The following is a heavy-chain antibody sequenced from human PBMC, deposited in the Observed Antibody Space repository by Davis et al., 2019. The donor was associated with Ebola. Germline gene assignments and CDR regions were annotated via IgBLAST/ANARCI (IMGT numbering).Heavy chain of an antibody. CDR3: ARGRAVRGVNTPNWFDP. CDR2: IWYHGSNK. V-gene: IGHV3-33*01. D-gene: IGHD3-10*01. J-gene: IGHJ5*02. Sequence: GESLKTPCAAPGFTFSSYGMHRVRQAPGKGPEWGAVIWYHGSNKYYADSVKGRFTISRDNSKNTLSLQMNSLRTEDTAVYYCARGRAVRGVNTPNWFDPWGQGTLVTVSS. CDR1: GFTFSSYG.